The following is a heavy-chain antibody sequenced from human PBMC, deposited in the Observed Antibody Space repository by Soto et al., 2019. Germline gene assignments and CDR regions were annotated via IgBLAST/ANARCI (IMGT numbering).Heavy chain of an antibody. D-gene: IGHD1-1*01. V-gene: IGHV1-69*12. CDR2: IMPIFRTP. CDR1: GGTFRNSA. Sequence: QVQLEQSGAEVKKPVSSVKLSCKASGGTFRNSAISWLRQAPGQGLEWMGGIMPIFRTPDYAQKFQGRVTITADESTNTAYMELSGLRSDDTAVYYCARDNDRPQLGGNYYYILDVWGHGTTVTVSS. CDR3: ARDNDRPQLGGNYYYILDV. J-gene: IGHJ6*02.